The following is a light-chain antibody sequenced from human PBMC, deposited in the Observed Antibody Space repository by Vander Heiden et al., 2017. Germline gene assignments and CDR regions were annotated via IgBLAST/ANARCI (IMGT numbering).Light chain of an antibody. CDR2: GAS. CDR3: QQYGTSPLT. Sequence: ENVLTQSPGTLSLSPGERATLSCRASQSVAINYLAWYQQKPGLAPRLLIYGASSRATGIPDRFSGSGSGTDFTLTISRLEPEDFAVYFCQQYGTSPLTFGGGTKVEIK. CDR1: QSVAINY. J-gene: IGKJ4*01. V-gene: IGKV3-20*01.